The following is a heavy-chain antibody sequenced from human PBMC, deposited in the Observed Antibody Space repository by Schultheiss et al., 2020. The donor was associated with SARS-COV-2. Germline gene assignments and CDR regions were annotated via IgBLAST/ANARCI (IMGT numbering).Heavy chain of an antibody. CDR1: GGSISSYY. Sequence: SQTLSLTCTVSGGSISSYYWSWIRQPPGKGLEWIGYIYYSGSTYYNPSLKSRVTISVDTSKNQFSLKLSSVTAADTAVYYCASQFYFDYWGQGTLVTVSS. CDR2: IYYSGST. V-gene: IGHV4-59*01. J-gene: IGHJ4*02. CDR3: ASQFYFDY. D-gene: IGHD5-24*01.